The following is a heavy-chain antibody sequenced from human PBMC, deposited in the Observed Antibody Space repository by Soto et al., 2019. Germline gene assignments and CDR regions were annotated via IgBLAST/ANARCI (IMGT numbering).Heavy chain of an antibody. J-gene: IGHJ4*02. CDR3: ARSTMIVVVITNFDY. V-gene: IGHV4-39*01. Sequence: QLQLQESGPGLVKPSETLSLTCTVSGGSISSSSYYWGWIRQPPGKGLEWIGSIYYSGSTYYNPSLKSRVTISVDTSKNQFSLKLSSVTAADTAVYYCARSTMIVVVITNFDYWGQGTLVTVSS. CDR1: GGSISSSSYY. CDR2: IYYSGST. D-gene: IGHD3-22*01.